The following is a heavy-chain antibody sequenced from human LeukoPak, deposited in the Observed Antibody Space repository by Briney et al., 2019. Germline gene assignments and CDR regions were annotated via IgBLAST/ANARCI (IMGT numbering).Heavy chain of an antibody. CDR3: ARDGWSYGDTADGY. CDR2: IIPIFGTA. Sequence: ASVKVSFTASGYTFTGYYMHWVRQAPGQGLEWMGGIIPIFGTANYAQKFQGRVTMTRDTSTSTVYMELSSLRSEDTAVYYCARDGWSYGDTADGYWGQGTLVTVSS. V-gene: IGHV1-46*01. J-gene: IGHJ4*02. D-gene: IGHD5-18*01. CDR1: GYTFTGYY.